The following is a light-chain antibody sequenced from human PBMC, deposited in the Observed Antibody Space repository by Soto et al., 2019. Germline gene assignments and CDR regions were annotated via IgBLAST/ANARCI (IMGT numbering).Light chain of an antibody. J-gene: IGKJ5*01. CDR3: QQYDKSPFT. CDR1: QIITSTS. V-gene: IGKV3-20*01. CDR2: GAF. Sequence: EIVLTQSPGTLSLSLGERATLSFMASQIITSTSLAWYQQKPGQAPRLLIYGAFTRATGIPDRFSGSESGTDFTLTISRLEPEDFVVYYCQQYDKSPFTFGQGTRLEIK.